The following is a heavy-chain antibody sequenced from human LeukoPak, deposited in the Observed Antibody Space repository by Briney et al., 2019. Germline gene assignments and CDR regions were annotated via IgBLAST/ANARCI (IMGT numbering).Heavy chain of an antibody. CDR2: IRYDGTNK. V-gene: IGHV3-30*02. CDR1: GFIFSDYG. Sequence: PGGPLRLSCAASGFIFSDYGMHWVRQAPGKGLEWVTFIRYDGTNKYYADSVKGRFTISRDNSKNIVYLQMNSLSSEDTAVYYCAKERTASKPSDLDYWGQGTLVTVSS. D-gene: IGHD5-18*01. CDR3: AKERTASKPSDLDY. J-gene: IGHJ4*02.